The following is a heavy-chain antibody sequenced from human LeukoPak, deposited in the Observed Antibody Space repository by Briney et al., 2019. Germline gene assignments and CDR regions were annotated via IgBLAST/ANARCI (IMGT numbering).Heavy chain of an antibody. Sequence: SETLSLNCSVSGGSISSSSYYWRWIRQPPGKGLERIGEIYYSGRAYYNSSLKSRLTLSVDTSWIQFSLTLSSVTAADAGVYYGASRRYYDSTGYLNGGVGTLVAVST. D-gene: IGHD3-22*01. CDR1: GGSISSSSYY. J-gene: IGHJ1*01. V-gene: IGHV4-39*01. CDR3: ASRRYYDSTGYLN. CDR2: IYYSGRA.